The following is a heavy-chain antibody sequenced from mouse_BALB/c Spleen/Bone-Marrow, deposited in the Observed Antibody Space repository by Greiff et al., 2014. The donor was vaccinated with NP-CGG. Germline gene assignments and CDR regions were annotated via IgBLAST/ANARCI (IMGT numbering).Heavy chain of an antibody. CDR1: GYTFSNYW. J-gene: IGHJ2*01. Sequence: EVQLVESGTVLARPGAAVKMSCKASGYTFSNYWMHWVKQRPGQGLEWIGTIYPGNSDTTYNQKFKGKAKLTAATSTSTAYMELSSLTNEDSAVYYCTTLARNNFDYWGQGTTLTVSS. CDR3: TTLARNNFDY. CDR2: IYPGNSDT. V-gene: IGHV1-5*01.